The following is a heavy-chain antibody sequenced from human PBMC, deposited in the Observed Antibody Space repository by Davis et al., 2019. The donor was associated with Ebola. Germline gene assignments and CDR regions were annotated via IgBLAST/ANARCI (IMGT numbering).Heavy chain of an antibody. V-gene: IGHV4-34*01. CDR3: ARIPTYYYDSSGYYYCPYFDY. CDR1: GGSFSGYY. J-gene: IGHJ4*02. Sequence: MPGGSLRLSCAVYGGSFSGYYWSWIRQPPGKGLEWIGEINQSGSTNDNPSLKSRVTISVDTSKNQFSLKLSSVTAADTAVYYCARIPTYYYDSSGYYYCPYFDYWGQGTLVTVSS. D-gene: IGHD3-22*01. CDR2: INQSGST.